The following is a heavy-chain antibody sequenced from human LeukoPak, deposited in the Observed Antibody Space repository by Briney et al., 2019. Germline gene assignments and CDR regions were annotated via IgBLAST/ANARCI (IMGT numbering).Heavy chain of an antibody. CDR3: ARLGDCGGDRCDAFDI. D-gene: IGHD2-21*02. CDR2: MNPNSGNT. Sequence: ASVKVSSKASGYTFTSYDINWVRQATGQGLEWMGWMNPNSGNTGYAQKFQGRVTMTRNTSISTAYMELSSLRSEDTAVYYCARLGDCGGDRCDAFDIWGQGTMVTVSS. CDR1: GYTFTSYD. J-gene: IGHJ3*02. V-gene: IGHV1-8*01.